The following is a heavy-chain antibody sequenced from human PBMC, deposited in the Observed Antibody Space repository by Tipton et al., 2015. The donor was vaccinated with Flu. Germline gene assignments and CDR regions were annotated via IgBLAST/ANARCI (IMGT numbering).Heavy chain of an antibody. V-gene: IGHV4-38-2*01. J-gene: IGHJ4*02. CDR2: IGTMSHSERT. Sequence: TLSLTCAVSGYSISSGYYWGWIRQPPGKGLEWIGTIGTMSHSERTYYNPSLKSRVTISVDTSKNQFSLRLSSVTAADTAVYCCARHQSGSLLPFDCWGQGTLVTVSS. CDR1: GYSISSGYY. CDR3: ARHQSGSLLPFDC. D-gene: IGHD6-25*01.